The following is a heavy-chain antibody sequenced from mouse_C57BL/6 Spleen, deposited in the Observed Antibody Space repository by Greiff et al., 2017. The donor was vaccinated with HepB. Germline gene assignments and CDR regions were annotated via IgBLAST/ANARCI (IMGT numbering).Heavy chain of an antibody. CDR2: ISDGGSYT. CDR3: ARAPYYYGSSYEAMDY. Sequence: DVMLVESGGGLVKPGGSLKLSCAASGFTFSSYAMSWVRQTPEKRLEWVATISDGGSYTYYPDNVKGRFTISRDNAKNNLYLQMSHLKSEDTAMYYCARAPYYYGSSYEAMDYWGQGTSVTVSS. D-gene: IGHD1-1*01. CDR1: GFTFSSYA. J-gene: IGHJ4*01. V-gene: IGHV5-4*03.